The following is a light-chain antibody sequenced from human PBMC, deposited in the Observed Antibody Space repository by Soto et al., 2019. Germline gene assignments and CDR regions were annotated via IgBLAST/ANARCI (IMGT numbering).Light chain of an antibody. CDR1: QTISSW. CDR2: KAS. J-gene: IGKJ1*01. Sequence: DIQMTQSPSTLSGSVGDRVTITCRASQTISSWLAWYQQKPGKAPKLLIYKASTLKSGVPSRLSGSGSGTEFTLTISSLQPDDFETYYCQQYNSYSEAFGQGTKVDIK. V-gene: IGKV1-5*03. CDR3: QQYNSYSEA.